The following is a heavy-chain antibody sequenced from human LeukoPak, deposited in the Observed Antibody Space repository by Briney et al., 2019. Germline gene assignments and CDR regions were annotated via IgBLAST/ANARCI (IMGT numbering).Heavy chain of an antibody. D-gene: IGHD2-2*01. J-gene: IGHJ4*02. Sequence: ASVKVSCKVSGYTLTELSMHWVRQAPGKGLEWMGGFDPEDGETIYAQKFQGRVTMTEDTSTDTAYMELSGLRSEDTAVYYCATDLGCSSTSCSDYWGQGTLVTVSS. CDR1: GYTLTELS. CDR3: ATDLGCSSTSCSDY. V-gene: IGHV1-24*01. CDR2: FDPEDGET.